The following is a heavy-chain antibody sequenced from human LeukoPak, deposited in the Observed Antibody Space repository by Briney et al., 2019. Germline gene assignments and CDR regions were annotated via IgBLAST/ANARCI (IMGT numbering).Heavy chain of an antibody. J-gene: IGHJ4*02. CDR3: ARVAVNTYYYDSSGLYYFDY. CDR1: GGSISSYY. D-gene: IGHD3-22*01. Sequence: PSETLSLTCTVSGGSISSYYWSWIRQPPGKGLEWIGYIHYSGSTNYNPSLKSRVTISVDTSKNQFSLKLSSVTAADTAVHYCARVAVNTYYYDSSGLYYFDYWGQGTLVTVSS. CDR2: IHYSGST. V-gene: IGHV4-59*01.